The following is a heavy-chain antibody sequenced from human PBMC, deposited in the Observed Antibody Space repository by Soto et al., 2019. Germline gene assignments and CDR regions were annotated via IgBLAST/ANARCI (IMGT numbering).Heavy chain of an antibody. CDR3: ARTRDCSSTSCYGALDP. CDR1: GGSISDHY. J-gene: IGHJ5*02. CDR2: IYNGGST. D-gene: IGHD2-2*01. V-gene: IGHV4-59*11. Sequence: SETLSLTCTVSGGSISDHYYMWIRQPPGRGLEYIAYIYNGGSTNYNPSLKSRVIISVDTSKNQFSLKLASVTAADTAVYYCARTRDCSSTSCYGALDPWGQGTLVTVSS.